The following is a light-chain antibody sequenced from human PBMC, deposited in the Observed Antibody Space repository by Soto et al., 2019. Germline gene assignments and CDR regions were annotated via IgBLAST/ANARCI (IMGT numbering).Light chain of an antibody. CDR2: GAS. CDR3: QHYINWPRT. Sequence: EVVMTQSPATLSVSPGEGATLSCRASQSVSNHLAWYQQRPGQAPRLLIYGASTRATGIPARFSGSGYGTEFTLTISSLQSEDFALYYCQHYINWPRTFGQGTKVEIK. CDR1: QSVSNH. J-gene: IGKJ1*01. V-gene: IGKV3-15*01.